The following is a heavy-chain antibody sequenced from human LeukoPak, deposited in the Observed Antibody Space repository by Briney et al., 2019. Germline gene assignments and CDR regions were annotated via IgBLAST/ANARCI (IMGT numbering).Heavy chain of an antibody. CDR3: ARGEYSNGYPYRLDS. V-gene: IGHV1-2*02. CDR1: GSTFSDYH. CDR2: INPKSGDA. J-gene: IGHJ4*02. Sequence: ASVKVSCKASGSTFSDYHINWVRQASGQGPEWMGWINPKSGDAKYGQAFQGRVTMTRDASISTAYMELNRLRFDDTAMYYCARGEYSNGYPYRLDSWGQGTLVTVSS. D-gene: IGHD3-16*01.